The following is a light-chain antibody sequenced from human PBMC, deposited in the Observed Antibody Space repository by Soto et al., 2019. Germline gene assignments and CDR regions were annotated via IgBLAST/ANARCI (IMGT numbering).Light chain of an antibody. J-gene: IGKJ1*01. V-gene: IGKV1-6*01. CDR1: QVIRND. CDR2: GAS. Sequence: AIQMTQSPSSLSASVGDRVTITCRASQVIRNDLGWYQQKPGKAPKLLIYGASNLQSGVPSRFSGSGSGTDFTLTVTRLQPEDFAKYYCLDDHNYPWTFGQGTKVDIK. CDR3: LDDHNYPWT.